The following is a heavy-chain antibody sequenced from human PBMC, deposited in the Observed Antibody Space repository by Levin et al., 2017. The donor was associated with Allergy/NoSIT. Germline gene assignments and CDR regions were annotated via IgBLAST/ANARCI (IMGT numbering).Heavy chain of an antibody. V-gene: IGHV1-69*13. CDR1: GGTFSSYA. CDR2: IIPIFGTA. Sequence: ASVKVSCKASGGTFSSYAISWVRQAPGQGLEWMGGIIPIFGTANYAQKFQGRVTITADESTSTAYMELSSLRSEDTAVYYCARFLDTAMVNLGSYFDYWGQGTLVTVSS. J-gene: IGHJ4*02. CDR3: ARFLDTAMVNLGSYFDY. D-gene: IGHD5-18*01.